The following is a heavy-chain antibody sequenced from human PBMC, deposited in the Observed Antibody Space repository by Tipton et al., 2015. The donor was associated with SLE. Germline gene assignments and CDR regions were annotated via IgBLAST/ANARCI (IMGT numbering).Heavy chain of an antibody. J-gene: IGHJ4*02. CDR2: IYYGGTT. CDR1: GGSISSYY. Sequence: TLSLTCTVSGGSISSYYGSWIRQAPGKGLEWIGNIYYGGTTNYNPSLKSRVTMSIDTSKSQFSLNLNSVTAADTAVYYCARAGILTGYYPYFDYWGQGTLVTVSS. CDR3: ARAGILTGYYPYFDY. D-gene: IGHD3-9*01. V-gene: IGHV4-59*01.